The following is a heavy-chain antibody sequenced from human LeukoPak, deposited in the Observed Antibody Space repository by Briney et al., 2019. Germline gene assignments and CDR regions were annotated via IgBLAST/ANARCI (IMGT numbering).Heavy chain of an antibody. D-gene: IGHD7-27*01. V-gene: IGHV4-34*01. J-gene: IGHJ6*02. CDR1: GGSFSGYY. CDR2: INHSGST. CDR3: ASWRGLGNRPRYGMDV. Sequence: SETLSLTCAVYGGSFSGYYWSWIRQPPGKGLEWIGEINHSGSTNYNPSLKSRVTISVDTSKNQFSLKLSSVTAADTAVYYCASWRGLGNRPRYGMDVWGQGTTVTVSS.